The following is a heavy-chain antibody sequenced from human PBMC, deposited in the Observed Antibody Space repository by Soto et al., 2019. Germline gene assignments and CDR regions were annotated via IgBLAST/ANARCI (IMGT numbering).Heavy chain of an antibody. V-gene: IGHV4-59*08. CDR2: IYYSGST. Sequence: PAETLSLTCTVSGRSISSYYWSWIRQPPGKGLEWIGYIYYSGSTNYNPSLKSRVTISVDTSKNQFSLKLSSVTAADTAVYYCARLRPDRDIDYWGQGTLVTVSS. CDR1: GRSISSYY. J-gene: IGHJ4*02. CDR3: ARLRPDRDIDY.